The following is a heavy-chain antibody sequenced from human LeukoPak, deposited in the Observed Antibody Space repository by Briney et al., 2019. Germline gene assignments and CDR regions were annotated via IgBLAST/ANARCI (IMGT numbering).Heavy chain of an antibody. J-gene: IGHJ6*03. CDR1: GYTFTGYY. CDR2: INPSSGGT. D-gene: IGHD2-15*01. CDR3: ARVPGCSGGSCYRVSSYYYMDV. V-gene: IGHV1-2*02. Sequence: ASVKVSCKASGYTFTGYYMHWVRQAPGQGLEWMGWINPSSGGTNYAQKFQGRVTMTRDTSISTAYMELSRLRSDDTAVYYCARVPGCSGGSCYRVSSYYYMDVWGKGTTVTVSS.